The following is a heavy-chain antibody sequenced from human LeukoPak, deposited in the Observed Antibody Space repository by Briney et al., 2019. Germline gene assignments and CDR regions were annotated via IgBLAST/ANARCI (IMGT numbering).Heavy chain of an antibody. CDR2: ITWNSGSI. CDR3: AKDMRYCNGGTCYPDY. V-gene: IGHV3-9*01. CDR1: GFTFDDYA. D-gene: IGHD2-15*01. Sequence: PGGSLRLSCTASGFTFDDYAMHWVRQAPGKGLEWVSGITWNSGSIDYADSVKGRFTISRDNAKNSLCLQMNSLRVEDTAIYYCAKDMRYCNGGTCYPDYWGQGTLVTVSS. J-gene: IGHJ4*02.